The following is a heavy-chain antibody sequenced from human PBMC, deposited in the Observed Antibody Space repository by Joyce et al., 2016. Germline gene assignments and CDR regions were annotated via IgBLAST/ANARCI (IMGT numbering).Heavy chain of an antibody. CDR3: ARDPQNFGF. Sequence: VQLQESGPGLVKPSETLSVTCDVSGDSISSGYFYGWVRQAPGKGLEWIANIYHNGKTYYNASLKSRVTILVDTSKNQLSLKLSSVTAADTAVYYCARDPQNFGFWGQGTLVIVSS. CDR2: IYHNGKT. V-gene: IGHV4-38-2*02. D-gene: IGHD2/OR15-2a*01. CDR1: GDSISSGYF. J-gene: IGHJ4*02.